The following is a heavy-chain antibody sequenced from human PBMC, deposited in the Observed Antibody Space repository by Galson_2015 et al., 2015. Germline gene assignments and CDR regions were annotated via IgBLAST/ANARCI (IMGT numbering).Heavy chain of an antibody. CDR3: ARGNTVTNPSSFDY. D-gene: IGHD4-17*01. CDR1: GGSISSGSFY. CDR2: VYYSGTT. Sequence: SETLSLTCTVSGGSISSGSFYWGRFRQPPGEGLEWVGSVYYSGTTYYNPSLKSRVTISQDTSKNQYSLKLTSVTAADTAIYYCARGNTVTNPSSFDYWGQGTLATVSS. J-gene: IGHJ4*02. V-gene: IGHV4-39*07.